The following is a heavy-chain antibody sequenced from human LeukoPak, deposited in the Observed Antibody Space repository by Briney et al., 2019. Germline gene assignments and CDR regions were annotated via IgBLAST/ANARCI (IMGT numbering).Heavy chain of an antibody. CDR1: GYTFTSCY. D-gene: IGHD5-12*01. CDR3: ARDSLGPIVDTITAQSGYYYGMDV. V-gene: IGHV1-46*01. Sequence: ASVKVSYKASGYTFTSCYMHWVRQAPGQGLEWMGIINPSGGSTSYAQKFQGRVTMTRDTSTSTVYMELSSLRSEDTAVYYCARDSLGPIVDTITAQSGYYYGMDVWGQGTTVTVSS. J-gene: IGHJ6*02. CDR2: INPSGGST.